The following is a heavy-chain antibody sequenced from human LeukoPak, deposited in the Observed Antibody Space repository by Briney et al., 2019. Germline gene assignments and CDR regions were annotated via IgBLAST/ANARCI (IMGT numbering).Heavy chain of an antibody. J-gene: IGHJ5*02. CDR3: AKDGDSSTWYFPYSWFDP. CDR2: ISGSGSST. CDR1: GFSFIAYG. Sequence: GGSLRLSCEASGFSFIAYGMSWVRQAPGKGLEWVSGISGSGSSTYYADSVKGRFTVSRDNSKNTLYLQMNSLRADDTAVYYCAKDGDSSTWYFPYSWFDPWGQGTLVTVSP. D-gene: IGHD6-13*01. V-gene: IGHV3-23*01.